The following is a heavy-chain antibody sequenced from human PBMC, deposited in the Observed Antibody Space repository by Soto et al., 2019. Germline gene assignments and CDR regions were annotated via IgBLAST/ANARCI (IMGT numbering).Heavy chain of an antibody. CDR1: GFTFSSYS. D-gene: IGHD3-16*02. Sequence: GGSLSLSCAASGFTFSSYSMNWVRQAPGKGLEWVSYISSSSSTIYYADSVKGRFTISRDNAKNSLYLQMNSLRDEDTAVYYCARLRLGELSSSSNFDYWGQGTLVTVSS. V-gene: IGHV3-48*02. CDR2: ISSSSSTI. CDR3: ARLRLGELSSSSNFDY. J-gene: IGHJ4*02.